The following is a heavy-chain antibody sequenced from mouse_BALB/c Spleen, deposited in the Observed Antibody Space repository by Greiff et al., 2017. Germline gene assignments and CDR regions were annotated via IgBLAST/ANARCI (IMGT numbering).Heavy chain of an antibody. CDR3: ARDRYYGLDY. J-gene: IGHJ2*01. Sequence: EVQGVESGGGLVKPGGSLKLSCAASGFTFSSYAMSWVRQTPEKRLEWVASISSGGSTYYPDSVKGRFTISRDNARNILYLQMSSLRSEDTAMYYCARDRYYGLDYWGQGTTLTVSS. CDR1: GFTFSSYA. CDR2: ISSGGST. D-gene: IGHD1-1*01. V-gene: IGHV5-6-5*01.